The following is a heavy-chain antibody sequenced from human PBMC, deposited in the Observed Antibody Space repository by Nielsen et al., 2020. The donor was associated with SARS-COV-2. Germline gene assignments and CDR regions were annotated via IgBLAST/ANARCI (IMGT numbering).Heavy chain of an antibody. J-gene: IGHJ5*02. D-gene: IGHD3-22*01. CDR2: IIPILGIA. CDR3: ARVLYYYDSSGYYH. CDR1: GGTFSSYA. V-gene: IGHV1-69*04. Sequence: SVKVSCKASGGTFSSYAISWVRQAPGQGPEWMGRIIPILGIANYAQKFQGRVTITADKSTSTAYMELSSLRSEDTAVYYRARVLYYYDSSGYYHWGQGTLVTVSS.